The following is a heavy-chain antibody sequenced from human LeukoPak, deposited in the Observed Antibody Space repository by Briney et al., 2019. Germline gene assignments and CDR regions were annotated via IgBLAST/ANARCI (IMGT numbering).Heavy chain of an antibody. CDR2: INPDNGDT. CDR1: GYIFTGYY. V-gene: IGHV1-2*02. D-gene: IGHD6-19*01. J-gene: IGHJ4*02. Sequence: ASVKVSCKASGYIFTGYYMDWVRQAPGQGLEWMGWINPDNGDTSYAQKFQGRVTMTRDTSITTAYMELSRLRSDDTAVYYCARGGNGYSSGDYDYWGQGTLVTVSS. CDR3: ARGGNGYSSGDYDY.